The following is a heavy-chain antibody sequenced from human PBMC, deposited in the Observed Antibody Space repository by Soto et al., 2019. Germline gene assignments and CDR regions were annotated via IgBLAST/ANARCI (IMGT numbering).Heavy chain of an antibody. CDR1: GYTFTSYG. V-gene: IGHV1-18*01. CDR2: ISAYNGNT. CDR3: ARAPNYDILTQDFAY. Sequence: ASVKVSCKASGYTFTSYGISWVRQAPGQGLEWMGWISAYNGNTNYAQKLQGRATMTTDTSTSTAYMELRSLRSDDTAVYYCARAPNYDILTQDFAYWGQGTLVTVAS. D-gene: IGHD3-9*01. J-gene: IGHJ4*02.